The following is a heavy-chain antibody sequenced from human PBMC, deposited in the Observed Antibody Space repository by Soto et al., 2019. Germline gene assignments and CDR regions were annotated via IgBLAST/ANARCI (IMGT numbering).Heavy chain of an antibody. V-gene: IGHV4-4*02. CDR1: SGSFSTDNL. CDR2: GNRSGSI. Sequence: PSATLSLTCAVSSGSFSTDNLRSGGHHPAEKGLEWFGVGNRSGSINYIQSLKGRVTMSSDNSNNQVSLELTTLAGEDTAVYYCGGGVSLRWVSWGQGTLVTVSS. D-gene: IGHD2-8*01. CDR3: GGGVSLRWVS. J-gene: IGHJ5*02.